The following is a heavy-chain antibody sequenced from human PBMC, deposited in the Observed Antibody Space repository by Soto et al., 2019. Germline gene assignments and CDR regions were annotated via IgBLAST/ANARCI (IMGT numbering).Heavy chain of an antibody. CDR2: INPNSGGT. V-gene: IGHV1-2*04. Sequence: ASVQVSCKASGYTFTGYYMHWVRQAPGQGLEWMGWINPNSGGTNYAQKFQGWVTMTRDTSISTAYMELSRLRSDDTAVYYCAKSRLGSNSSSWFDYWGQGTLVTVSS. CDR1: GYTFTGYY. CDR3: AKSRLGSNSSSWFDY. D-gene: IGHD6-13*01. J-gene: IGHJ4*02.